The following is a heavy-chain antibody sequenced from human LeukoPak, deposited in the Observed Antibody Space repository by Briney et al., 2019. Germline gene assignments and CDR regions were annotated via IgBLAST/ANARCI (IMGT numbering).Heavy chain of an antibody. CDR2: IYHSGST. CDR1: GGSISSSNW. D-gene: IGHD2-2*01. Sequence: SETLSLTCAVSGGSISSSNWWSWVRQPPGKGLEWIGEIYHSGSTNYNPSLKSRVTISVDKSKNQFSLKLSSVTAADTAVYYCARVSGYCGSTSCYAWFDPWGQGTLVTVSS. V-gene: IGHV4-4*02. CDR3: ARVSGYCGSTSCYAWFDP. J-gene: IGHJ5*02.